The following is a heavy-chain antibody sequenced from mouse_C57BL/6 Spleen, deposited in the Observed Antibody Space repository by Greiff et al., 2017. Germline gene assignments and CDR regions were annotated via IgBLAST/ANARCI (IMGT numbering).Heavy chain of an antibody. J-gene: IGHJ2*01. CDR3: ARYDYDVFDY. V-gene: IGHV1-42*01. Sequence: VQLKESGPELVKPGASVKISCKASGYSFTGYYMNWVKQSPEKSLEWIGEINPSTGGTTYNQKFKAKATLTVDKSSSTAYMQLKSLTSEDSAVYYCARYDYDVFDYWGQGTTLTVSS. CDR1: GYSFTGYY. D-gene: IGHD2-4*01. CDR2: INPSTGGT.